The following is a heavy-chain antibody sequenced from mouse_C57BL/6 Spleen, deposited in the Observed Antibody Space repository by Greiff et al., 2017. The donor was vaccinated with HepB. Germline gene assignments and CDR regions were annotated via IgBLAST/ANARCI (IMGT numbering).Heavy chain of an antibody. CDR2: IYPRSGNT. CDR3: ARGYYDVGAY. D-gene: IGHD2-4*01. V-gene: IGHV1-81*01. Sequence: VKLMESGAELARPGASVKLSCKASGYTFTSYGISWVKQRTGQGLEWIGEIYPRSGNTYYNEKFKGKATLTADKSSSTAYMELRSLTSEDSAVYFCARGYYDVGAYWGQGTLVTVSA. J-gene: IGHJ3*01. CDR1: GYTFTSYG.